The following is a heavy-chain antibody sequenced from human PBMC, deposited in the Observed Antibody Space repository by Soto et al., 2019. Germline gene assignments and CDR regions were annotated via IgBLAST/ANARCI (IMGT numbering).Heavy chain of an antibody. CDR3: ARDLGETGTTGGRWFDP. CDR2: IDPSGGST. J-gene: IGHJ5*02. D-gene: IGHD1-1*01. CDR1: GYPFTDLY. V-gene: IGHV1-46*01. Sequence: ASVKVSCKPSGYPFTDLYIHWVRQAPGLGLEWMGWIDPSGGSTSYAQKFQGRVTMTRDTSTSTVYMELSSLRSEDTAVYYCARDLGETGTTGGRWFDPWGQGTLVTVSS.